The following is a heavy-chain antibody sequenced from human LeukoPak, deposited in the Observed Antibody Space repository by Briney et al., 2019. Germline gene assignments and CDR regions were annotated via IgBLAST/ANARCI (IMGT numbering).Heavy chain of an antibody. J-gene: IGHJ4*02. CDR2: IYSGGKT. CDR1: GFTGSSNY. Sequence: GGSLRLSCAASGFTGSSNYMTWVRQAPGKGLEWVSLIYSGGKTYYADSVKGRFTISRDNSKNTLHLQMNSLRAEDTAVYYCASSTSGYHYFDYWGQGTLVTVSS. D-gene: IGHD3-3*01. CDR3: ASSTSGYHYFDY. V-gene: IGHV3-53*01.